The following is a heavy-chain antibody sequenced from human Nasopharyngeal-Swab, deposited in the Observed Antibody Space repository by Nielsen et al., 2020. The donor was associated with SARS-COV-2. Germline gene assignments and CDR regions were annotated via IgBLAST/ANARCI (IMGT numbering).Heavy chain of an antibody. CDR1: GFTFSSNA. Sequence: GESLKISCAASGFTFSSNAMSWVRQAPGKGLEWVSAISRTYSTYYADSVRGRFTVSRDNSKNTLYLQMSSLRAEDTAVYYCAKGTGMTYRAIDYWGQGTLVTASS. V-gene: IGHV3-23*01. D-gene: IGHD1-14*01. CDR2: ISRTYST. CDR3: AKGTGMTYRAIDY. J-gene: IGHJ4*02.